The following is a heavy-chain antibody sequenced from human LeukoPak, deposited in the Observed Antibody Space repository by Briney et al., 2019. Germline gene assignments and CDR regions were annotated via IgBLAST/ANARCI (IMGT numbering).Heavy chain of an antibody. CDR3: ARGSSGYYYYFDY. Sequence: SETLSLTCTVSGGSISTSNYYWGWIRQPPGKGLEWIGNIFYSGSTYYSPSLRSRVTISLDTSRNQFSLKLNSVTAADTAVYYCARGSSGYYYYFDYWGQGTLVTVSS. CDR2: IFYSGST. D-gene: IGHD3-22*01. CDR1: GGSISTSNYY. V-gene: IGHV4-39*07. J-gene: IGHJ4*02.